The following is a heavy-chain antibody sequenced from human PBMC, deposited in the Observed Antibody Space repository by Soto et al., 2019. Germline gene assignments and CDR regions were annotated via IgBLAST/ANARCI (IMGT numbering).Heavy chain of an antibody. J-gene: IGHJ6*03. D-gene: IGHD2-2*01. CDR1: GGSFSDYC. CDR3: ARGRTLPGAYYFYYMDV. CDR2: VNHSGNT. V-gene: IGHV4-34*01. Sequence: SETLSLTCAVYGGSFSDYCWSLIRQPPGKGLEWIGEVNHSGNTNYNPSLKGRVTISIDTSKNQFSLKMSSVTAADTAVYYCARGRTLPGAYYFYYMDVWGKGTTVTVSS.